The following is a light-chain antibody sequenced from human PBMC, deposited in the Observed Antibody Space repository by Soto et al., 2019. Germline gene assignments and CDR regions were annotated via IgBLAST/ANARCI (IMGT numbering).Light chain of an antibody. CDR3: SSYTSGSTYV. Sequence: QSAMTQPASVSGSPGQSITISCTGTSSDIGTYKSVSWYQQHPGKAPKLMIFEVRDRPSGVSVRFSGSKSGNTASLTIAGLHTEDEADYYCSSYTSGSTYVFGTGTKLTVL. V-gene: IGLV2-14*01. J-gene: IGLJ1*01. CDR1: SSDIGTYKS. CDR2: EVR.